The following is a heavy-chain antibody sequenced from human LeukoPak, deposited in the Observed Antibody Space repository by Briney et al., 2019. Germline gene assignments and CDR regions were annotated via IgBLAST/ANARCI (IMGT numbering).Heavy chain of an antibody. D-gene: IGHD3-22*01. CDR2: ISWNSGSI. V-gene: IGHV3-9*01. CDR3: ARGLIIDY. Sequence: AMDXVRQAPGXGLEWVSGISWNSGSIGYADSVKGRFTISRDNAKNSLYLQMNSLRAEDTAVYYCARGLIIDYWGQGTLVTVSS. J-gene: IGHJ4*02. CDR1: A.